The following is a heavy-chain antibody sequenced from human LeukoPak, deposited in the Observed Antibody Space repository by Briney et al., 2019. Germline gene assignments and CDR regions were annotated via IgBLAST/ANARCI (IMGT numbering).Heavy chain of an antibody. CDR3: ARGVWFGELLPYYFDY. D-gene: IGHD3-10*01. CDR1: GGSFSGYY. CDR2: INHSGST. V-gene: IGHV4-34*01. J-gene: IGHJ4*02. Sequence: SETLSLTCAVYGGSFSGYYWSWIRQPPGKGLEWIGEINHSGSTNYNPSLKSRVTISVDTSKNQFSLKLSSVTAADTAVYYFARGVWFGELLPYYFDYWGQGTLVTVSS.